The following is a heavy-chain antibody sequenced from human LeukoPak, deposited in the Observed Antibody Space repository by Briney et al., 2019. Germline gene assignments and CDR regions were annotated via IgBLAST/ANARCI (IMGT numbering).Heavy chain of an antibody. CDR3: ARAIGQLVRGGWFDP. J-gene: IGHJ5*02. CDR2: IYYSGST. CDR1: GGSISSSSYY. Sequence: SETLSLTCTVSGGSISSSSYYWGWIRQPPGKGLEWIGSIYYSGSTYYNPSLKSRVTISVDTSKNQFSLKLSSVTAADTAVYYCARAIGQLVRGGWFDPWGQGTLVTVSS. V-gene: IGHV4-39*01. D-gene: IGHD6-13*01.